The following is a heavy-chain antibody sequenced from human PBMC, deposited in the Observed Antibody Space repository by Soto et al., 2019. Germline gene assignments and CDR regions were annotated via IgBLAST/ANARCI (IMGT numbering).Heavy chain of an antibody. CDR2: IIPIFGTA. CDR3: ARDGGRHSGGIDY. Sequence: QVQLVQSGAEVKKPGSSVKVSCKASGGTFSSYSINWVRQAPGQGLEWMGEIIPIFGTANYAQKFQGRVTITAAESTSTAYMELGSLRSEDRAVYYCARDGGRHSGGIDYWGQGTLVTVSS. CDR1: GGTFSSYS. D-gene: IGHD1-26*01. J-gene: IGHJ4*02. V-gene: IGHV1-69*01.